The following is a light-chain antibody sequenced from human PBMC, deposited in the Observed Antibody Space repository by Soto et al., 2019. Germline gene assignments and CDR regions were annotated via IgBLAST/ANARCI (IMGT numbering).Light chain of an antibody. J-gene: IGLJ2*01. CDR3: AAWDDSLNGGV. V-gene: IGLV1-44*01. Sequence: VLTQPPSASGTPGQRVTISCSGSSSNIGSNTVNWYQQLPGTAPKLLIYSNNQRPSGVPDRFSGSKSGTSASLAISGLQSEDEADYYCAAWDDSLNGGVFGGGTKLTVL. CDR1: SSNIGSNT. CDR2: SNN.